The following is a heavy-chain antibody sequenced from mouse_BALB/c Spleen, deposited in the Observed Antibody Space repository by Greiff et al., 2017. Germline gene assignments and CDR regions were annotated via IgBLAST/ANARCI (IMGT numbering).Heavy chain of an antibody. D-gene: IGHD1-1*01. J-gene: IGHJ2*01. CDR3: ARRDYYGSSYYFDY. CDR2: IYWDDDK. V-gene: IGHV8-12*01. CDR1: GFSLSTSGMG. Sequence: QVTLKESGPGILQPSQTLSLTCSFSGFSLSTSGMGVSWIRQPSGKGLEWLAHIYWDDDKRYNPSLKSRLTISKDTSSNQVFLKITSVDTADTATYYCARRDYYGSSYYFDYWGQGTTLTVSS.